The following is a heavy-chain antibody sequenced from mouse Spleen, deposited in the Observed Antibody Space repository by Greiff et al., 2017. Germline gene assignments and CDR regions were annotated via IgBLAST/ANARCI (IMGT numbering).Heavy chain of an antibody. D-gene: IGHD4-1*01. J-gene: IGHJ1*01. CDR2: ISSGGGST. CDR3: ARDPWDGWYFDV. Sequence: EVKVVESGGGLVKLGGSLKLSCAASGFTFSSYYMSWVRQTPEKRLEWVATISSGGGSTYYPDSVKGRFTISRDNAKNTLYLQMSSLNSEDTAVYYCARDPWDGWYFDVWGAGTTVTVSS. V-gene: IGHV5-6-4*01. CDR1: GFTFSSYY.